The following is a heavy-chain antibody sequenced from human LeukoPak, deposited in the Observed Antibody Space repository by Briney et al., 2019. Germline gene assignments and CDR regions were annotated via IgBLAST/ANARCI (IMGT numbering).Heavy chain of an antibody. D-gene: IGHD6-13*01. CDR2: INPNSGAT. CDR3: ARVRRSSWYPY. Sequence: ASVKVSCKASGYTFTGYYMHWVRQAPGQGLEWMGWINPNSGATNYAQKFQGRVTMTRDTSISTAYMELSSLRSEDTAVYCCARVRRSSWYPYWGQGTLVTVSS. J-gene: IGHJ4*02. CDR1: GYTFTGYY. V-gene: IGHV1-2*02.